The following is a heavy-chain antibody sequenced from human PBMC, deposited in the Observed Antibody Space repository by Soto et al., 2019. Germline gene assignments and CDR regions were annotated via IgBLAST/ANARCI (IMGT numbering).Heavy chain of an antibody. V-gene: IGHV3-66*01. D-gene: IGHD5-12*01. CDR3: ASGYSGYDFLFSSIHVDY. CDR1: GFTVSSNY. J-gene: IGHJ4*02. Sequence: EVQLVESGGGLVQPGGSLRLSCAASGFTVSSNYMSWVRQAPGKGLEWVSVIYSGGSTYYADSVKGRFTISRDNSKNTLYLQMNSLRAEDTAVYYCASGYSGYDFLFSSIHVDYWGQGTLVTVSS. CDR2: IYSGGST.